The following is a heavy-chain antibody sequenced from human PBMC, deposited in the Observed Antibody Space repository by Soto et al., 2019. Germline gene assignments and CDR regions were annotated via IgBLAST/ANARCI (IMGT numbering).Heavy chain of an antibody. J-gene: IGHJ5*02. CDR2: INHSGST. V-gene: IGHV4-34*01. CDR3: ARGWGFGFDP. Sequence: QVQLQQGGAGLLKPSETLSLACAVYGGSFSGPNWSWIRQPPGKGLEWIGEINHSGSTNYNPSLKSRVTISIDTSKNQYSLNLSSVTAADTAVYYCARGWGFGFDPWGQGVLVIVSS. D-gene: IGHD3-10*01. CDR1: GGSFSGPN.